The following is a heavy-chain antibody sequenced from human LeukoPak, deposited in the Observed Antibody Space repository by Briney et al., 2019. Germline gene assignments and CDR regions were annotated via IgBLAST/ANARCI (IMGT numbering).Heavy chain of an antibody. CDR1: GGSISSYY. Sequence: SETLSLTCTVSGGSISSYYWSWIRQPPGKGLGWIGYIYYSGNTNYNPSLKGRVTISVDTSKNQFSLKLSSVTAADTAVYYCARYYCSSTICSHFDYWGQGTLVTVSS. V-gene: IGHV4-59*01. D-gene: IGHD2-2*01. J-gene: IGHJ4*02. CDR2: IYYSGNT. CDR3: ARYYCSSTICSHFDY.